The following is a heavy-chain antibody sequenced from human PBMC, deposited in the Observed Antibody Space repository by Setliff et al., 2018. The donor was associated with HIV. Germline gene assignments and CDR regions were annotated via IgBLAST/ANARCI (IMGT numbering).Heavy chain of an antibody. V-gene: IGHV4-34*01. J-gene: IGHJ3*01. Sequence: SETLSLTCAVFGGSFTDIGGSFTDYYWIWIRQPPGKGLEWIGEINHSGSTHYNPSLKSRVTISVDTSKNQFSLKLSSVTAADTAVYYCASYGGGSENDAFRVWGQGTMVTVSS. CDR1: GGSFTDIGGSFTDYY. CDR3: ASYGGGSENDAFRV. D-gene: IGHD4-17*01. CDR2: INHSGST.